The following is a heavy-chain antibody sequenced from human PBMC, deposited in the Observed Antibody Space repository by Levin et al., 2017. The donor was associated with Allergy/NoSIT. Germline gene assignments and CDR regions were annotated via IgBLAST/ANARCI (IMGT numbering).Heavy chain of an antibody. V-gene: IGHV3-23*01. J-gene: IGHJ6*02. CDR2: ISGSGGST. Sequence: GGSLRLSCAASGFTFSSYAMSWVRQAPGKGLEWVSAISGSGGSTYYADSVKGRFTISRDNSKNTLYLQMNSLRAEDTAVYYCAKGGDGDYSYYYYYYGMDVWGQGTTVTVSS. CDR1: GFTFSSYA. CDR3: AKGGDGDYSYYYYYYGMDV. D-gene: IGHD4-17*01.